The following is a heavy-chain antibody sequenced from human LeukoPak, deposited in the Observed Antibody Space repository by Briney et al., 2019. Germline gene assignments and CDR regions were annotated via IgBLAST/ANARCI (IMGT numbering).Heavy chain of an antibody. D-gene: IGHD3-9*01. J-gene: IGHJ4*02. CDR1: GYTLTSYY. V-gene: IGHV1-46*01. Sequence: ASVKVSCKASGYTLTSYYMHWVRQAPGQGLEWMGIINPSGGSTSYAQKFQGRVTMTRDTSTSTVYMELSSLRSEDTAVYYCARGVLRYFDWLFDSSPNYYFDYWGQGTLVTVSS. CDR3: ARGVLRYFDWLFDSSPNYYFDY. CDR2: INPSGGST.